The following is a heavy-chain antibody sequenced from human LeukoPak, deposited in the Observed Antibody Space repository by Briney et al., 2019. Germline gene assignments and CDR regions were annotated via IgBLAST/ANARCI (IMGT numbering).Heavy chain of an antibody. J-gene: IGHJ5*02. V-gene: IGHV5-10-1*01. Sequence: NSGESLKISCKVSGYSFPSYWITWVRQVPGKGLEWMGRIAPSDSYTNHNPSFEGHVTMSVEKSITTVYLQWSSLKASDTAMYYCVRQPPGVYDTTQNWFDPWGQGTLVTVSS. CDR2: IAPSDSYT. CDR3: VRQPPGVYDTTQNWFDP. CDR1: GYSFPSYW. D-gene: IGHD3-22*01.